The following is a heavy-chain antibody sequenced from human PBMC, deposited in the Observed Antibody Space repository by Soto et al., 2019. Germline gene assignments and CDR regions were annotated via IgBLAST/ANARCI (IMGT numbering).Heavy chain of an antibody. J-gene: IGHJ4*02. CDR3: TKTDPSRANTAH. D-gene: IGHD6-6*01. Sequence: EVHLLESGGGLVQPGGSLRISCAASGFDFYKYAMSWVRQAPGRGLEWVSAISGSGAGSYYADSAKGRFTISRDNSKNMLYLQMNSLRAEDTAVYYCTKTDPSRANTAHWGQGTLVTVSS. CDR1: GFDFYKYA. V-gene: IGHV3-23*01. CDR2: ISGSGAGS.